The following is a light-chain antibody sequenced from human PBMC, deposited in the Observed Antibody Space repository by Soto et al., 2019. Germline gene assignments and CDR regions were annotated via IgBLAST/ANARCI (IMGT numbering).Light chain of an antibody. CDR1: QSVSSSS. J-gene: IGKJ5*01. CDR3: QQYGSSLPIT. V-gene: IGKV3-20*01. Sequence: EIVLTQSPGTLSLSPGERATLSCRASQSVSSSSLAWYQQKPGQAPRLLIYGASSRATGIPDRFSGSGSGTDFTLTISRLEPEDFAAFFCQQYGSSLPITFGQGTRLEIK. CDR2: GAS.